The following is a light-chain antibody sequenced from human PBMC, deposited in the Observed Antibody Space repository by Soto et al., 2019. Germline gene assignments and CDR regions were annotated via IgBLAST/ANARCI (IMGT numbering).Light chain of an antibody. J-gene: IGKJ1*01. V-gene: IGKV1-39*01. CDR3: QQSYSTPQT. CDR2: AAS. CDR1: QSISSY. Sequence: DIQMTQSPSSLSASVGDRVTITCRASQSISSYLNWYQQRPGQAPNLLIYAASNLQSGVPSRFSGSGSGTDFTLTISSLQPEDFATYYCQQSYSTPQTFGQGTKVDIK.